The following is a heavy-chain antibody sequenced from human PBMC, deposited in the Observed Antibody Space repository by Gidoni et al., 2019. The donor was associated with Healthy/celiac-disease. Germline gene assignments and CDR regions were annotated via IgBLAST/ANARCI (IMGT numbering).Heavy chain of an antibody. Sequence: EVQLVESGGGLVQPVRSLRRSCAASGFTFDDYAMHWVRQAPGKGLEWVSGSSWNSVSIGYADSVKDRFTISRDNAKNSLYLQMNSLRAEDTALYYCAKDRFRGVIKKEFDYWGQGTLVTVSS. D-gene: IGHD3-10*01. CDR2: SSWNSVSI. CDR3: AKDRFRGVIKKEFDY. CDR1: GFTFDDYA. J-gene: IGHJ4*02. V-gene: IGHV3-9*01.